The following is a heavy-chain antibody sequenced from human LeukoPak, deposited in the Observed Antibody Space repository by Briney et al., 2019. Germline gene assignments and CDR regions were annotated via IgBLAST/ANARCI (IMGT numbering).Heavy chain of an antibody. CDR2: ISAGGTST. CDR1: GFTFSSYA. J-gene: IGHJ5*02. CDR3: AKESANWGYNWFDP. D-gene: IGHD7-27*01. V-gene: IGHV3-23*01. Sequence: GGSLRLSCAASGFTFSSYAMSWVRQAPGKGLEWVSAISAGGTSTYYADSVKGRFTISRDNSKNTLYLQMNSLRAEDTAIYYCAKESANWGYNWFDPCGQGTLVTVSS.